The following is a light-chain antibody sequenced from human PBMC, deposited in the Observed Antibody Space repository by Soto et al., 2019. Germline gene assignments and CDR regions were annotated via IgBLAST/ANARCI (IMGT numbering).Light chain of an antibody. Sequence: ELVGTQSPGTLSLYPGDRATLSCRASQSVSSTYLAWYQQKPGQAPRLLMYGSVSRATGIPDRFSGSGSGTDFTLTINRLEHEDFAVYFCQHYASPPYTFGQGTKLEIK. CDR3: QHYASPPYT. CDR1: QSVSSTY. J-gene: IGKJ2*01. CDR2: GSV. V-gene: IGKV3-20*01.